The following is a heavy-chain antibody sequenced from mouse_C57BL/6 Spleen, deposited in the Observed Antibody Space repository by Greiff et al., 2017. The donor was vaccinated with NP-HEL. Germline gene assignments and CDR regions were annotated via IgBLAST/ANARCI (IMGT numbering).Heavy chain of an antibody. D-gene: IGHD1-1*01. J-gene: IGHJ1*03. CDR3: ASVYGSSWYFDV. V-gene: IGHV5-12*01. CDR2: ISNGGGST. Sequence: VQLKESGGGLVQPGGSLKLSCAASGFTFSDYYMYWVRQTPEKRLEWVAYISNGGGSTYYPDTVKGRFTISRDNAKNTLYRQMSRLKSEDTAMYYCASVYGSSWYFDVWGTGTTVTVSS. CDR1: GFTFSDYY.